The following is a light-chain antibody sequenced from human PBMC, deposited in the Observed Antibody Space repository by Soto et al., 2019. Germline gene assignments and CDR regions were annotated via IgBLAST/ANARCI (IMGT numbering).Light chain of an antibody. V-gene: IGKV3-20*01. J-gene: IGKJ1*01. CDR3: QQYGSSGT. CDR1: QSVSNNY. CDR2: GAS. Sequence: VWTPSPVPLTLSPGSRATLSCRASQSVSNNYLAWYQQKPGQPPRLLIYGASNRATGIPDRCSGSGSGTDFTLTISRLAHEYSAVYYCQQYGSSGTVGQGSKVAIK.